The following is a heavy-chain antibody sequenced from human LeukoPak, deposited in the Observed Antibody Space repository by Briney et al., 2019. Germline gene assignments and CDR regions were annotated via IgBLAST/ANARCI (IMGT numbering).Heavy chain of an antibody. D-gene: IGHD1-26*01. CDR3: AKGAGGSYGAYYFDS. CDR2: ITSSGSHK. J-gene: IGHJ4*02. CDR1: GFTFSSYW. V-gene: IGHV3-21*01. Sequence: GGSLRLSCAASGFTFSSYWMSWVRQTPGKGLEWVSSITSSGSHKYFADSLKGRITISRDNVNKLFYLQMSSLRVADTAFYYCAKGAGGSYGAYYFDSWGQGILVTVSS.